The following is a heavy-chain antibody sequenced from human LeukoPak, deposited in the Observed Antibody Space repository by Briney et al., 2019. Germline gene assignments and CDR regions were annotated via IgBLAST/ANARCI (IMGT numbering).Heavy chain of an antibody. CDR3: TRGAVNDYGDGQFFQY. CDR2: IRGRAHGGRT. D-gene: IGHD4-17*01. J-gene: IGHJ1*01. V-gene: IGHV3-49*04. Sequence: GRSLRLSCAASGFNFSDYAISWVRQPPEKGLEWVGFIRGRAHGGRTEYAASVKGRFSISRDDYTSIAYLQMNSLEMEDTAVYYCTRGAVNDYGDGQFFQYWGQGTLVTVSS. CDR1: GFNFSDYA.